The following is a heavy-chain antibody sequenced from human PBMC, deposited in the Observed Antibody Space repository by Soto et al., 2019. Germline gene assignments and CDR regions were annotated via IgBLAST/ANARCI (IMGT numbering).Heavy chain of an antibody. V-gene: IGHV2-5*02. Sequence: QITLNESGPTVVKPAETLTLTCTFSGFSLTTSGVGVGWIRQSPGKAPEWLALIYWDDDKRYSASLKSRLTITKDTSKKQVVLTMASVDPADTATYYCAHRILRTVFGLVTTPAIYFDFWRQGAPVVVSS. D-gene: IGHD3-3*01. CDR1: GFSLTTSGVG. CDR2: IYWDDDK. CDR3: AHRILRTVFGLVTTPAIYFDF. J-gene: IGHJ4*02.